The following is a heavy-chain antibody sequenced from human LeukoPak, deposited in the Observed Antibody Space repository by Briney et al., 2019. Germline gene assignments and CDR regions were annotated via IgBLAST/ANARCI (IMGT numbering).Heavy chain of an antibody. CDR2: IYNDGTI. Sequence: PGGSLRLSCVAFGFIVSSSYMNWVRQAPGKGLEWVSIIYNDGTIYYADSVKGRFTISRDNSNNTVYLQMNSLRADGTAFYYCARGEGWLQLAYWGQGTLVTVSS. J-gene: IGHJ4*02. CDR1: GFIVSSSY. CDR3: ARGEGWLQLAY. D-gene: IGHD5-24*01. V-gene: IGHV3-53*01.